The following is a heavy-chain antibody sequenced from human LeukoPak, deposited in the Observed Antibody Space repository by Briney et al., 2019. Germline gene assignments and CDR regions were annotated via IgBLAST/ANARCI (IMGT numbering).Heavy chain of an antibody. D-gene: IGHD3-10*01. CDR1: GGSISSSSYY. Sequence: SETLSLACTVSGGSISSSSYYWGWIRQPPGKGLEWIGSIYYSGSTYYNPSLKSRVTISVDTSKNQFSLKLSSVTAADTAVYYCARMVRGVYYFDYWGQGTLVTVSS. CDR3: ARMVRGVYYFDY. J-gene: IGHJ4*02. CDR2: IYYSGST. V-gene: IGHV4-39*01.